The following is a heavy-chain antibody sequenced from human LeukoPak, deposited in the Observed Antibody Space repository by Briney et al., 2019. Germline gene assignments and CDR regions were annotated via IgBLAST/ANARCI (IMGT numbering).Heavy chain of an antibody. CDR1: GFTFSSYA. CDR2: ISGSGGST. CDR3: AKVGQNYDILTYYFDY. J-gene: IGHJ4*02. V-gene: IGHV3-23*01. D-gene: IGHD3-9*01. Sequence: GGSLLLSCAASGFTFSSYAMNWVRQAPGKGLEWVSAISGSGGSTYYADSVKGRFTISRDNSKNTLYPQMNSLRAEDAAVYYCAKVGQNYDILTYYFDYWGQGTLVTVSS.